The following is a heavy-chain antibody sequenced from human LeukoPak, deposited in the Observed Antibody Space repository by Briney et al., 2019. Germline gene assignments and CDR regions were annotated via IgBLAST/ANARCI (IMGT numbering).Heavy chain of an antibody. Sequence: GGSLRLSCAASGFTFSTYGMHWVRQAPGKGLEWVAFIRYDGSNKFYADSVKGRFTISRDNAKNSLYLQMNSLRAEDTAVYYCARRGVAGYDFWGQGTLVTVSS. J-gene: IGHJ4*02. CDR2: IRYDGSNK. D-gene: IGHD6-19*01. CDR1: GFTFSTYG. V-gene: IGHV3-30*02. CDR3: ARRGVAGYDF.